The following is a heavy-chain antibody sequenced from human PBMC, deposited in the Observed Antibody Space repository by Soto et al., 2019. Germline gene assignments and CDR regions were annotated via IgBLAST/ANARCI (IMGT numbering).Heavy chain of an antibody. D-gene: IGHD6-19*01. CDR2: ISGSGAST. CDR1: GVSFSSYG. CDR3: AKDRGTGWYDYYYYGMDV. J-gene: IGHJ6*02. V-gene: IGHV3-23*01. Sequence: PGGSLRLSCAASGVSFSSYGMSWVRQAPGKGLEWVSIISGSGASTYYADSVKGRFTISRDNSKNTLYLQMNSLRADDTAVYYCAKDRGTGWYDYYYYGMDVWGQGTTVTVSS.